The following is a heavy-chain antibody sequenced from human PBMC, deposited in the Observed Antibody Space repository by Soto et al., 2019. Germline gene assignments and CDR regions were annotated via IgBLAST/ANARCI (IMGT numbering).Heavy chain of an antibody. Sequence: QVQAVQSGAEVKKPGSSVKVSCKASGGTFSSYVISWVRQAPGQGLEWMGRIIPIFGTANYAQKFQGRVTITPDESTSTAYMEMRTLKSEGTAVNYWARERGRTKGMAVWGQGATSTFS. J-gene: IGHJ6*02. CDR3: ARERGRTKGMAV. CDR1: GGTFSSYV. V-gene: IGHV1-69*18. CDR2: IIPIFGTA. D-gene: IGHD2-8*01.